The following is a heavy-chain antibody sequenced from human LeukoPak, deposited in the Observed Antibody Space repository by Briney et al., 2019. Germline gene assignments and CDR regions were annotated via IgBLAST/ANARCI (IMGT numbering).Heavy chain of an antibody. Sequence: ASVKVSCKASGGTFSSYAIGWVRQAPGQGLEWMGGIIPIFGTANYAQKFQGRVTITADESTSTAYMELSSLRSEDTAVYYCASPTLYDYVWGSYSYWGQGTLVTVSS. CDR2: IIPIFGTA. CDR3: ASPTLYDYVWGSYSY. D-gene: IGHD3-16*01. V-gene: IGHV1-69*13. J-gene: IGHJ4*02. CDR1: GGTFSSYA.